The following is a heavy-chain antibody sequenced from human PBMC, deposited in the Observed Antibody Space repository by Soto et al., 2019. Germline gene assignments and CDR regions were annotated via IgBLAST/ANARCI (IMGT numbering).Heavy chain of an antibody. CDR1: GGSVSPYF. D-gene: IGHD4-4*01. CDR2: VYYSGST. Sequence: SETLSLTCTVSGGSVSPYFWTWIRQPPGKGLEWIRYVYYSGSTKYKPSLKSRVTISVDTSKNQFSLKVSSATAADTAVYYCARHSNRNYGLYYFDYWGLGALVTVSS. CDR3: ARHSNRNYGLYYFDY. V-gene: IGHV4-59*08. J-gene: IGHJ4*02.